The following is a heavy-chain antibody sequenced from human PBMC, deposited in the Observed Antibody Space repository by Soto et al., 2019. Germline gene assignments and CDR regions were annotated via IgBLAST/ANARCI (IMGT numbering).Heavy chain of an antibody. Sequence: SETLSLTCAVSGDSMSSSNWWNWVRQPPGKGLEWIGEAHHSGRTNYNPSLKSRVTISVDRSQNHFSLQLTSVTAADTAVYYCARSEATALDYWGQGTLVTVSS. V-gene: IGHV4-4*02. J-gene: IGHJ4*02. CDR3: ARSEATALDY. CDR1: GDSMSSSNW. CDR2: AHHSGRT.